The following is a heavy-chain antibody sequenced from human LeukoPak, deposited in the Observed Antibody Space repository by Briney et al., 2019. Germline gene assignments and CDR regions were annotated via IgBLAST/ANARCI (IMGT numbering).Heavy chain of an antibody. D-gene: IGHD6-13*01. CDR2: IRYDGSNK. CDR1: GFTFSTYG. CDR3: AKTGGIAAAH. Sequence: GGSLRLSCAASGFTFSTYGMHWVRQAPGKGLEWVAFIRYDGSNKYYADSVKGRFTISRDNSKNTLYLQMNSLRAEDMALYYCAKTGGIAAAHWGQGTLVTVSS. V-gene: IGHV3-30*02. J-gene: IGHJ4*02.